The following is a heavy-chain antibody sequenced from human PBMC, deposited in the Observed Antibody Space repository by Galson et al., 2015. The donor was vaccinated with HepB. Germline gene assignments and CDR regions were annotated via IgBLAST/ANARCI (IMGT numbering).Heavy chain of an antibody. Sequence: SLRLSCAASGFTFSSYAMSWVRQAPGKGLEWVSTISGSGGSTYYADSVKGRFTISRDNSKNTLYPQMNSLRAEDTAVYYCAKGLILSVPFDYWGQGTLVTVSS. V-gene: IGHV3-23*01. D-gene: IGHD3-16*01. CDR3: AKGLILSVPFDY. CDR2: ISGSGGST. CDR1: GFTFSSYA. J-gene: IGHJ4*02.